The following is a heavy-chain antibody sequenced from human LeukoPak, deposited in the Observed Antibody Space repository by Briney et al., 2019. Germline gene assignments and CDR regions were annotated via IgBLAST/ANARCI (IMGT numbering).Heavy chain of an antibody. Sequence: SQTLSLTCSVSGGSISSGSYYWSWLRQPAGKGLECIGRIYTSRSTNYNPSHRSRVTISVDTSKNDFSLKLSSGTAADTAVYYCARGIAARPGYNWFDPWGQGTLVTVSS. V-gene: IGHV4-61*02. CDR2: IYTSRST. CDR1: GGSISSGSYY. CDR3: ARGIAARPGYNWFDP. J-gene: IGHJ5*02. D-gene: IGHD6-6*01.